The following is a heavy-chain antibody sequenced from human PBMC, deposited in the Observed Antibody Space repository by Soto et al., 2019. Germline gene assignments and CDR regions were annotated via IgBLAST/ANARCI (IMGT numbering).Heavy chain of an antibody. CDR1: GGSVSSGSYY. CDR2: IYYSGST. Sequence: QVQLQESGPGLVKPSETLSLTCTVSGGSVSSGSYYWSWIRQPPGKGLEWIGYIYYSGSTNYNPSLKSRGTISVDTSKNQFSLKLSSVTAADTAVYYCARVRPMATFDYWGQGTLVTVSS. V-gene: IGHV4-61*01. J-gene: IGHJ4*02. CDR3: ARVRPMATFDY. D-gene: IGHD5-12*01.